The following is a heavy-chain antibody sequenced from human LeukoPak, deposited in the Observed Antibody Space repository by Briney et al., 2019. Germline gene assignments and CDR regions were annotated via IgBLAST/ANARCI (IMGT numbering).Heavy chain of an antibody. J-gene: IGHJ6*02. V-gene: IGHV4-59*01. CDR3: ARGGITMVRGVIPV. CDR2: IYYSGST. Sequence: SETLSLTCAVYGGSFSGYYWSWIRQPPGKGLEWIGYIYYSGSTNYNPSLKSRVTISVDTSKNQFSLKLSSVTAADTAVYYCARGGITMVRGVIPVWGQGTTVTVSS. CDR1: GGSFSGYY. D-gene: IGHD3-10*01.